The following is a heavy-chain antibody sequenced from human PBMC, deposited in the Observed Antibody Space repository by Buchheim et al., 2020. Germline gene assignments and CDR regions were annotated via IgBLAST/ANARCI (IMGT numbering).Heavy chain of an antibody. CDR2: INQDGSEK. Sequence: EVQLVESGGGLVQPGGSLRLSCAASGFTFSSSWMGWVRQAPGKGLEWVAYINQDGSEKYYVDSVKGRFSISRDNAKNSLYLQMNSLRGEDTAVYYCARDEAVTMIVVWGQGTL. CDR3: ARDEAVTMIVV. J-gene: IGHJ4*02. D-gene: IGHD3-22*01. CDR1: GFTFSSSW. V-gene: IGHV3-7*01.